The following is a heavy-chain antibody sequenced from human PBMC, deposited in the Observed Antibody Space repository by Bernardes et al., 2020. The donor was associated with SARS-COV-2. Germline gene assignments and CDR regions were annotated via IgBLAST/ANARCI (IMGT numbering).Heavy chain of an antibody. CDR2: ISGSGGST. CDR1: GFTFTSNA. CDR3: AKDRTESITIFGVVIIGSNGMDV. Sequence: GGSLRLSCAASGFTFTSNAMSWVRQAPGRGLEWVSAISGSGGSTYYADSVKGRFTISRDNSKNTLYLQMNSLRAEDTAVYYCAKDRTESITIFGVVIIGSNGMDVWGQGTTVTVSS. J-gene: IGHJ6*02. D-gene: IGHD3-3*01. V-gene: IGHV3-23*01.